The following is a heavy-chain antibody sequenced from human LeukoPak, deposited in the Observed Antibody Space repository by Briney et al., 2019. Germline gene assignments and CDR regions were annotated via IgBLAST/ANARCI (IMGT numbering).Heavy chain of an antibody. Sequence: GGSLRLSCTASGFTFGGYAMSWVRQAPGKGLEWVGFIRSKAYGGTTEYAASVEGRFTISRDASKSIAYLQMNSLKTEDTAVYYCTSQYCSSTSCYDYWGQGTLVTVSS. D-gene: IGHD2-2*01. CDR3: TSQYCSSTSCYDY. J-gene: IGHJ4*02. V-gene: IGHV3-49*04. CDR2: IRSKAYGGTT. CDR1: GFTFGGYA.